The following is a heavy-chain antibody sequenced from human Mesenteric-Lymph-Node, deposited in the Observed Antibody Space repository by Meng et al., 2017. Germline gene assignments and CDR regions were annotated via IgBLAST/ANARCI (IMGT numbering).Heavy chain of an antibody. V-gene: IGHV3-21*01. CDR2: ISSSSSYI. J-gene: IGHJ6*02. CDR3: ARDLRHYYGSGSYYPEPLDV. Sequence: ETLSLTCAASGFTFSSYSMNWVRQAPGKGLEWVSSISSSSSYIYYADSVKGRFTISRDNAKNSLYLQMNSLRAEDTAVYYCARDLRHYYGSGSYYPEPLDVWGQGTTVTVSS. D-gene: IGHD3-10*01. CDR1: GFTFSSYS.